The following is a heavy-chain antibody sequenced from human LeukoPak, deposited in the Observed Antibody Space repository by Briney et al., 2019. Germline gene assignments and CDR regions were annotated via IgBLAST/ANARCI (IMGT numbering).Heavy chain of an antibody. CDR3: ARDLEDSSPFGAFDM. CDR1: GFTFSNYG. CDR2: IWFDGIRK. Sequence: GGSLRLSCAASGFTFSNYGMHWVRQVPGKGLEWVAAIWFDGIRKYYADSVKGGLTISRDNSKNTLYLQMNSLRAEDTAVYYCARDLEDSSPFGAFDMWGQGTMVTVSS. D-gene: IGHD3-22*01. V-gene: IGHV3-33*01. J-gene: IGHJ3*02.